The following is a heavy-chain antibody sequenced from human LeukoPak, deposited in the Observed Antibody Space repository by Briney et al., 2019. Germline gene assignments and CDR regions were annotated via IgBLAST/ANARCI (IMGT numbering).Heavy chain of an antibody. CDR3: AGGIAVADLFDY. D-gene: IGHD6-19*01. CDR2: IYYSGST. J-gene: IGHJ4*02. CDR1: GGSISSYY. V-gene: IGHV4-59*01. Sequence: SETLSLTCTVSGGSISSYYWSWIRQPPGKGQEWIGYIYYSGSTNYNPSLKSRVTISVDTSENQFSLKLSSVTAADTAVYYCAGGIAVADLFDYWGQGTLVTVSS.